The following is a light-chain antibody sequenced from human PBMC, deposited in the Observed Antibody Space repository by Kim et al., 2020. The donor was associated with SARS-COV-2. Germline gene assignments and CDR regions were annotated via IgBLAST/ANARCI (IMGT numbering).Light chain of an antibody. CDR3: QQLHTYPFA. CDR1: QDIGDS. CDR2: AAT. V-gene: IGKV1-9*01. J-gene: IGKJ3*01. Sequence: PSIGDRVTITCRASQDIGDSLAWYQQKAGKAPVLLIYAATSLLSGVPSRFGGSGSGTEFTVTIDSLQTEDSATYFCQQLHTYPFAFGPGTKVDIK.